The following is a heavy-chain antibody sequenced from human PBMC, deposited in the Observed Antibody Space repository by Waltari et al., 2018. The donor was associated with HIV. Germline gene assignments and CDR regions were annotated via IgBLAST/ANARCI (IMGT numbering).Heavy chain of an antibody. J-gene: IGHJ4*02. CDR2: ISSSSSYI. Sequence: EVQLVESGGGLVKPGGSLRLSCAASGFTFSSYSMNWVRQAPGKGLVLVSSISSSSSYIYDADSVKGRFTISRDNDKNALYLQMNSLRAEDTAVYYCARYDSSGYYRIDCWGQGTLVTVSS. CDR1: GFTFSSYS. D-gene: IGHD3-22*01. CDR3: ARYDSSGYYRIDC. V-gene: IGHV3-21*01.